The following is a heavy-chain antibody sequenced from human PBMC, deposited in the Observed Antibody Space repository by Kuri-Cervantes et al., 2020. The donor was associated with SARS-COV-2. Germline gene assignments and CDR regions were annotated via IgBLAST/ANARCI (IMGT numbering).Heavy chain of an antibody. CDR2: ISSSSSYI. D-gene: IGHD1-7*01. Sequence: GGSLRLSCSASGFTFSSYSMNWVRQAPGKGLEWVSSISSSSSYIYYADSVKGRFTISRDNAKNSLYLQMNSLRAEDTAVYYCARCSGITGTDFYYYYGMDVWGQGTTVTVSS. CDR3: ARCSGITGTDFYYYYGMDV. CDR1: GFTFSSYS. V-gene: IGHV3-21*01. J-gene: IGHJ6*02.